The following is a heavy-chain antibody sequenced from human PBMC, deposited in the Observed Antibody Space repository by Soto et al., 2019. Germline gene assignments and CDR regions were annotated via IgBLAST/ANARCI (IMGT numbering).Heavy chain of an antibody. CDR3: ARHSSSWPIFDY. J-gene: IGHJ4*02. CDR2: IYYSGIS. CDR1: GGSIGNSY. D-gene: IGHD6-13*01. V-gene: IGHV4-59*08. Sequence: QVQLQESGPGLVKPSETLSLTCTVSGGSIGNSYWSWIRQSPGKGLEWIGSIYYSGISNYNPSLKSRVSISVDTSKNQFSLKLSSVTAADTAVYYCARHSSSWPIFDYWGQGTLVIVSS.